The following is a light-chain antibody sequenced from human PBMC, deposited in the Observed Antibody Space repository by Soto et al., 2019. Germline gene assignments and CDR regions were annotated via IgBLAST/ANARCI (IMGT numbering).Light chain of an antibody. CDR1: KLGDKY. Sequence: SYELTQPPSVSVSPGQTASITCSGAKLGDKYASWYQQKPGQSPVLVIYQDNKRPSGIPERFSGSNSGNTATLTISGTQAIDEADYYCQAWDSSTYVFGTATKLTVL. J-gene: IGLJ1*01. CDR2: QDN. CDR3: QAWDSSTYV. V-gene: IGLV3-1*01.